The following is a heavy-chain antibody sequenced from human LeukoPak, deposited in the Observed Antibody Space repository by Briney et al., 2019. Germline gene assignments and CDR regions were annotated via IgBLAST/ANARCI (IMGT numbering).Heavy chain of an antibody. CDR3: ASAPYYYGSGSSRSLDY. CDR1: RFPFSSYW. V-gene: IGHV3-74*01. D-gene: IGHD3-10*01. Sequence: QAGGSLRLSCAASRFPFSSYWMHWVRQAPGKGLEWVSRINGDGSITTYADSVKGRFTISRDNSKTTLYLQMNSLRAEDTAVYYCASAPYYYGSGSSRSLDYWGQGTLVTVSS. CDR2: INGDGSIT. J-gene: IGHJ4*02.